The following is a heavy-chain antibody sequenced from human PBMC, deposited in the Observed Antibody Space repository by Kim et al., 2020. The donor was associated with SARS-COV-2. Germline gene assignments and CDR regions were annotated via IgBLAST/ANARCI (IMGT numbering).Heavy chain of an antibody. V-gene: IGHV3-23*01. CDR2: IDGSDGTT. D-gene: IGHD2-2*03. CDR1: GFTFTGYA. J-gene: IGHJ4*02. Sequence: GGSLRLSCTTSGFTFTGYAMSWVRQAPGKGLEWVSSIDGSDGTTYYVDSVKGRLTISRDNSKNTLYLQMSTLRADDTAVYYCMKGGWGWIWDHWGQGTLVTVAS. CDR3: MKGGWGWIWDH.